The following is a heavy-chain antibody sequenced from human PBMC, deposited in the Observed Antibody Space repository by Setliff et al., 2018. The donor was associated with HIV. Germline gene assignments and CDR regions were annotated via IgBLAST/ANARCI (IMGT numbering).Heavy chain of an antibody. V-gene: IGHV4-39*01. CDR3: ARSIVPVASGYYYFEY. CDR2: SYHTGST. Sequence: SETLSLTCTVSGGSINSTSYYWGWIRQPPGNGLEWIGSSYHTGSTYYKPALKSRVTISVDTSKNQFSLRLSSVAAGETAVDYCARSIVPVASGYYYFEYWGQGTLVTVSS. J-gene: IGHJ4*02. D-gene: IGHD3-3*01. CDR1: GGSINSTSYY.